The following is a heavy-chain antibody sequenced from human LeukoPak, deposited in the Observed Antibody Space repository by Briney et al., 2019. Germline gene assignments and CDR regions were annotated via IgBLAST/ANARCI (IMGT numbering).Heavy chain of an antibody. Sequence: GGSPRLSCAASGFTFSSYWMSWVRQAPGKGLEWVANIKQDGSEKYYVDSVKGRFTISRDNAKNSLYLRMNSLRAEDTAVYYCARNKGLYYYDSSGTFDYWGQGTLVTVSS. CDR2: IKQDGSEK. V-gene: IGHV3-7*01. CDR1: GFTFSSYW. J-gene: IGHJ4*02. CDR3: ARNKGLYYYDSSGTFDY. D-gene: IGHD3-22*01.